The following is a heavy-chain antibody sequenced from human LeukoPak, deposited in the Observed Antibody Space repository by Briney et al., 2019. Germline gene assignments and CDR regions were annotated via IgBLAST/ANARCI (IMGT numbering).Heavy chain of an antibody. D-gene: IGHD6-19*01. CDR3: AKAARARAVDYYFDY. J-gene: IGHJ4*02. Sequence: VGSLRLSCAASGFTFSSYSMNWVRQAPGKGLEWVSSISSSSSYIYYADSVKGRFTISRDNAKNSLYLQMNSLRAEDTAVYYCAKAARARAVDYYFDYWGQGTLVTVSS. CDR2: ISSSSSYI. CDR1: GFTFSSYS. V-gene: IGHV3-21*04.